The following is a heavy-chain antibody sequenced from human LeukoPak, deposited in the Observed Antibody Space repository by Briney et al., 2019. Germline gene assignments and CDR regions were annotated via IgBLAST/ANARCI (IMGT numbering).Heavy chain of an antibody. CDR2: ISGSGGST. V-gene: IGHV3-23*01. D-gene: IGHD3-22*01. Sequence: GGSLRLSCAASGFTFSSYAMSWVRQAPGTGLEWVSAISGSGGSTYYADSVKGRFTISRDNSKNTLYLQMHSLRAEDTAVYYCAKDSYDTSGYRDYWGQGTLVTVSS. CDR3: AKDSYDTSGYRDY. CDR1: GFTFSSYA. J-gene: IGHJ4*02.